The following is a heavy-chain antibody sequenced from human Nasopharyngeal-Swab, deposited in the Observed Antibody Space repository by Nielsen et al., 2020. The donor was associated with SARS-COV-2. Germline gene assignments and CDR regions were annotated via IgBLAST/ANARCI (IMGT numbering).Heavy chain of an antibody. Sequence: GESLKISCAASGFTFSSYSMNWVRQAPGKGLEWVSSISSSSSYIYYADSVKGRFSISRDNAKNSLYLQMNSLRAEDTAVYYCAREDYWNDFLGTYYYYGMDVWGQGTTVTVSS. V-gene: IGHV3-21*01. CDR3: AREDYWNDFLGTYYYYGMDV. CDR2: ISSSSSYI. J-gene: IGHJ6*02. CDR1: GFTFSSYS. D-gene: IGHD1-1*01.